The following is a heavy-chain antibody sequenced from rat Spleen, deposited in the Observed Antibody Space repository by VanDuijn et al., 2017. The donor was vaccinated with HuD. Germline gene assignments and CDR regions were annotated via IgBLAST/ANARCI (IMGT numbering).Heavy chain of an antibody. V-gene: IGHV5-29*01. Sequence: EVQLVETGGGLVQPGRSLKLSCAASGFTFSRSAMAWVRQAPTKGLEWVATISYDGSSTYYRDSVKGRYTISRDNAKRTLYLQMNSLRSEDTATYYCTRDVAAYWGQGTLVTVSS. CDR1: GFTFSRSA. D-gene: IGHD1-12*01. CDR2: ISYDGSST. CDR3: TRDVAAY. J-gene: IGHJ3*01.